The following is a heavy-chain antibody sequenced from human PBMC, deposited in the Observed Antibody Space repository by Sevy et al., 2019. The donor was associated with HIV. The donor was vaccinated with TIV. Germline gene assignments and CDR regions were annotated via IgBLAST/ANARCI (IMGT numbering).Heavy chain of an antibody. D-gene: IGHD3-10*01. Sequence: GGSLRLSCAASGFTFSDYGMHWVRQAPGKGLEWVAVIWYDGSNKYYVESVKGRFTISRDNSKNTLYLQMNSLRAEDTAVYYCARDKLLPVMITMVRGALSYDFDHWGQGTLVTVSS. V-gene: IGHV3-33*01. CDR1: GFTFSDYG. CDR3: ARDKLLPVMITMVRGALSYDFDH. J-gene: IGHJ4*02. CDR2: IWYDGSNK.